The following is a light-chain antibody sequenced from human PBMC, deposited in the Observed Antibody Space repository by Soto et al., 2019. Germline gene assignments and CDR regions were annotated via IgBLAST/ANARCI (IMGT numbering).Light chain of an antibody. CDR2: DAS. V-gene: IGKV1-5*01. CDR1: QSVTDW. Sequence: DIQLTQSPSTLSASVGDRVTITCRASQSVTDWLAWYQQKPGKAPKLLIYDASSLQSGVPSRFSGSGSGTEFSLTISSLQHDDFATYYCQQYYRSCTFGQGTKVDIK. CDR3: QQYYRSCT. J-gene: IGKJ2*02.